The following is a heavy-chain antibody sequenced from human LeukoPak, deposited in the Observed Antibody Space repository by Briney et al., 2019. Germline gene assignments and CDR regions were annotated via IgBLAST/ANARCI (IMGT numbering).Heavy chain of an antibody. V-gene: IGHV1-46*01. CDR3: ARDQGGSSWYNAYYYYMDV. J-gene: IGHJ6*03. CDR1: GYTFTSYY. D-gene: IGHD6-13*01. CDR2: INPSGGST. Sequence: ASMKVSCKASGYTFTSYYMHWVRQAPGQGLEWMGIINPSGGSTSYAQKFQGRVTMTRDMSTSTVYMELSSLRSEDTAVYYCARDQGGSSWYNAYYYYMDVWGKGTTVTVSS.